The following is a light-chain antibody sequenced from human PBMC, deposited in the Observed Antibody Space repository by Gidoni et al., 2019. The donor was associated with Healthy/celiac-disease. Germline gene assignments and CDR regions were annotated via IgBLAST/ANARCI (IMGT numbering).Light chain of an antibody. CDR3: CSYAGSIPSNYV. V-gene: IGLV2-23*02. CDR2: EVS. J-gene: IGLJ1*01. Sequence: QSALTQPASVSGSPGQSITISCTGTSSDVGSYNLVSWYQQHPGKAPKLMIYEVSKRPSGVSNRFSGSKSGNTASLTISGLQAEDEADYYCCSYAGSIPSNYVVGTGTKVTVL. CDR1: SSDVGSYNL.